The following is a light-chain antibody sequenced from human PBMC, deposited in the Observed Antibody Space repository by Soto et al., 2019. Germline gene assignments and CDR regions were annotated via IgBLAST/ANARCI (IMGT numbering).Light chain of an antibody. CDR1: SSDVGGYKF. J-gene: IGLJ3*02. V-gene: IGLV2-8*01. CDR3: ISYTSSSTWV. Sequence: QSALTQPPSASGSPGQSVTISCTGTSSDVGGYKFVSWYQQHPGKAPKLIIYEVSKRPSGVPDRFSGSKSGNTASLTVSGLQAEDEADYYCISYTSSSTWVFGGGTKVTVL. CDR2: EVS.